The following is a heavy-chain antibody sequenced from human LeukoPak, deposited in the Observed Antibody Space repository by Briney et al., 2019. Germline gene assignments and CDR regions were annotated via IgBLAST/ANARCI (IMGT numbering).Heavy chain of an antibody. CDR1: GFTFSSYW. CDR3: ARALLVRNGYNYSPNYFDY. J-gene: IGHJ4*02. D-gene: IGHD5-24*01. CDR2: IKQDGSEK. V-gene: IGHV3-7*05. Sequence: TGGSLRLSCADSGFTFSSYWMSWVRQAPGKGLEWVANIKQDGSEKYYVDSVKGRFTISRDNSKNTLYLQMNSLRAEDTAVYYCARALLVRNGYNYSPNYFDYWGQGTLVTVSS.